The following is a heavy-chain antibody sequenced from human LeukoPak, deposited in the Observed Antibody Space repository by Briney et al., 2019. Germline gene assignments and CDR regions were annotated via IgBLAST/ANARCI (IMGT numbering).Heavy chain of an antibody. CDR3: AGGLLTTVTPFDY. CDR1: GGSFSGYY. D-gene: IGHD4-17*01. Sequence: SETLSLTCAVYGGSFSGYYWSWIRQPPGKGLEWIGEINHSGSTNYNPSLKSRVTISVDTSKNQFSLKLSSVTAADTAVYYCAGGLLTTVTPFDYWGQGTLVTVSS. V-gene: IGHV4-34*01. CDR2: INHSGST. J-gene: IGHJ4*02.